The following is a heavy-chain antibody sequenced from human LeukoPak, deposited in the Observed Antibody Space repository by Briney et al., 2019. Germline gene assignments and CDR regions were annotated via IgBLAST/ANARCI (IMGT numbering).Heavy chain of an antibody. CDR3: ATSRAGRRDGYNLIY. J-gene: IGHJ4*02. V-gene: IGHV1-69*05. CDR2: IIPIFGTA. Sequence: GSSVKVSCKASGGTFSSYAISWVRQAPGQGLEWMGGIIPIFGTANYAQKFQGRVTITTDESTSTAYMELSSLRSEDTAVYCCATSRAGRRDGYNLIYWGQGTLVTVSS. CDR1: GGTFSSYA. D-gene: IGHD5-24*01.